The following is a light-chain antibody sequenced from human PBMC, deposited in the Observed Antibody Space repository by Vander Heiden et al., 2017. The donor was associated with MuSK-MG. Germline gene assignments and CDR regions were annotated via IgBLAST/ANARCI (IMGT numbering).Light chain of an antibody. CDR2: EVS. Sequence: QSAPTQPPSASGSPGQSVTISCTGTSIDVGGYNDVSWYQQHPGKAPIVMIYEVSKRPSGVPDRFSGSKSGNTASLTVSGLQAEDEADYYCSSYAGSNNYVFGTGTKVTVL. CDR1: SIDVGGYND. J-gene: IGLJ1*01. CDR3: SSYAGSNNYV. V-gene: IGLV2-8*01.